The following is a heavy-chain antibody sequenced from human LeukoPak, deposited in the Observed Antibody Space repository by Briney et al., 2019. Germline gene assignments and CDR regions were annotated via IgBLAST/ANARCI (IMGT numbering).Heavy chain of an antibody. V-gene: IGHV3-48*03. CDR3: ARAGDWAGRPEREYYFDY. D-gene: IGHD1-14*01. CDR1: GFTFSSYE. J-gene: IGHJ4*02. Sequence: GGSLRLSCAASGFTFSSYEMNWVRQAPGKGLEWVSYISSSGSTIYYADSVKGRFTISRDNAKNSLYLQMNSLRAEDTAVYYCARAGDWAGRPEREYYFDYWGQGTLVTVSS. CDR2: ISSSGSTI.